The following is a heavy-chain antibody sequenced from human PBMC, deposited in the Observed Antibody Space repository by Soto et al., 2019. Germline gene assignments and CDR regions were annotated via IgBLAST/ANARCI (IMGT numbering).Heavy chain of an antibody. D-gene: IGHD3-3*01. V-gene: IGHV3-74*01. CDR3: ARENYDFWSGYYLDY. CDR1: GITFSTYR. CDR2: IKSDGTVT. J-gene: IGHJ4*02. Sequence: EVQLVESGGGLVQPGGSLRLSCVVSGITFSTYRMHWVRQAPGKGLVWVSHIKSDGTVTHYTDSVRCRFIISRDNAKNTLFLQMNILRAEDTAVYYCARENYDFWSGYYLDYWGQGTLVTVSS.